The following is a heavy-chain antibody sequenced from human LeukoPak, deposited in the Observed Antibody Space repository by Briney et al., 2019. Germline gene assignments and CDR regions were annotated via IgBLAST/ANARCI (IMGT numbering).Heavy chain of an antibody. D-gene: IGHD2-15*01. CDR3: ARARGGVVVVAASKSYYYYMDV. J-gene: IGHJ6*03. CDR2: MNPNSGNT. CDR1: GYTFTSYD. Sequence: ASVKVSCKASGYTFTSYDINWVRQATGQGLEWMGWMNPNSGNTGYAQKFQGRVTITRNTSISTAYMELSSLRSEDTAVYYCARARGGVVVVAASKSYYYYMDVWGKGTTVTVS. V-gene: IGHV1-8*03.